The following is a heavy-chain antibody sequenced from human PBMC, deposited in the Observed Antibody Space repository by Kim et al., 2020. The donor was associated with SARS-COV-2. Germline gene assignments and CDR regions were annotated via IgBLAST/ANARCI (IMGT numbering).Heavy chain of an antibody. J-gene: IGHJ4*02. CDR2: ISVHNDNT. CDR3: ARVRSSSWYGEFDY. D-gene: IGHD6-13*01. Sequence: ASVKVSCKASGYTCTSYGVNWVRQAPGQGLEWVGWISVHNDNTHYAQRLQGRVTMTTDTSTSTAYMELRSLRSDDTAVYYCARVRSSSWYGEFDYWGQGTLVTVSS. V-gene: IGHV1-18*04. CDR1: GYTCTSYG.